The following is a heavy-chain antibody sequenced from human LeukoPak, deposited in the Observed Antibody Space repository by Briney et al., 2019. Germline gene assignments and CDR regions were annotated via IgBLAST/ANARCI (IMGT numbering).Heavy chain of an antibody. J-gene: IGHJ6*03. D-gene: IGHD2-8*01. CDR2: IYHSGST. CDR3: ARDYIMFDYYYMDV. Sequence: SETLSLTCTVSGYSISSGYYWGWIRQPPGKGLEWIATIYHSGSTYYNPSLQSRVAISVDTSKSQFSLRLRSVTAADTAVYYCARDYIMFDYYYMDVWGRGTTVTVSS. CDR1: GYSISSGYY. V-gene: IGHV4-38-2*02.